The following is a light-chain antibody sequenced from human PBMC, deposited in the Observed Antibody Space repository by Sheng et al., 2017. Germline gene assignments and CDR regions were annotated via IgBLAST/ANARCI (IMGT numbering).Light chain of an antibody. V-gene: IGKV1-33*01. CDR1: QDINKY. CDR3: QQYHDLPIT. J-gene: IGKJ5*01. Sequence: DIQMTQSPSSLSPSVGDRVAITCQASQDINKYLNWFQQKPGKAPKLLIYDASTLNTGVPSRFSGGGSGTHFTLTINTLQPEDVATYYCQQYHDLPITFGQGTRLEI. CDR2: DAS.